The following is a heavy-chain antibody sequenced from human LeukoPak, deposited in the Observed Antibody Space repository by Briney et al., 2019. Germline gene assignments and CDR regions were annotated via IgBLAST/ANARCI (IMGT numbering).Heavy chain of an antibody. CDR1: GGTFSSYA. J-gene: IGHJ4*02. CDR2: IIPIFGTA. V-gene: IGHV1-69*13. CDR3: AKGRRIVGANFLDY. Sequence: ASVKVSCKASGGTFSSYAISWVRQAPGQGLEWMGGIIPIFGTANYAQKFQGRVTITADESTSTAYMELSSLRSEDTAVYYCAKGRRIVGANFLDYWGQGTLVTVSS. D-gene: IGHD1-26*01.